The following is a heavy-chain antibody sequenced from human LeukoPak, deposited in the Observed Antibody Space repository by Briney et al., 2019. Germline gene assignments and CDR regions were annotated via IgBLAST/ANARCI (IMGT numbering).Heavy chain of an antibody. Sequence: SETLSLTCTVSGGSISSYYWSWIRQPPGKSLEWIGYIYYSGSTNYNPSLKSRVTISVDTSKNQFSLKLSSVTAADTAVYYCARDPAPRIVGAAHYFDYWGQGTLVTVSS. CDR3: ARDPAPRIVGAAHYFDY. D-gene: IGHD1-26*01. CDR2: IYYSGST. J-gene: IGHJ4*02. CDR1: GGSISSYY. V-gene: IGHV4-59*01.